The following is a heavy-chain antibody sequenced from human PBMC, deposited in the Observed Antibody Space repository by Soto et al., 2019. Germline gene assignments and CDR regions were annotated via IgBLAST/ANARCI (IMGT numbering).Heavy chain of an antibody. CDR3: TTYDYIWGTVTYRWAY. V-gene: IGHV3-15*01. Sequence: EVQLVESGGGLVKPGGSLRLSCAASGSTFGDAWMSWVRQAAGKGLEWVARIKSETHGGTTDYAVPVEGRFTISRDDSKNTLYLQMNSLKIEDTAVYYCTTYDYIWGTVTYRWAYWGQGTQVTVSS. CDR2: IKSETHGGTT. J-gene: IGHJ4*02. D-gene: IGHD3-16*01. CDR1: GSTFGDAW.